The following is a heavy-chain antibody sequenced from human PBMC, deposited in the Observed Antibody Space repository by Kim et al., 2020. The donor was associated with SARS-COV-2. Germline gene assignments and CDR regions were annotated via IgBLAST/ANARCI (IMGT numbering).Heavy chain of an antibody. CDR2: ISAYNGNT. CDR1: GYTFTSYG. D-gene: IGHD2-15*01. V-gene: IGHV1-18*01. CDR3: ARDKLAATGSYYYYYGMDV. J-gene: IGHJ6*02. Sequence: ASVKVSCKASGYTFTSYGISWVRQAPGQGLEWMGWISAYNGNTNYAQKLQGRVTMTTDTSTSTAYMELRSLRSDDTAVYYCARDKLAATGSYYYYYGMDVWGQGTTVTVSS.